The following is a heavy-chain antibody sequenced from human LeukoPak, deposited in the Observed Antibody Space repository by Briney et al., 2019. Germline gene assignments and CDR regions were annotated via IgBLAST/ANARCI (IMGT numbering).Heavy chain of an antibody. CDR1: GFTFSSYA. Sequence: GGSLRLSCAASGFTFSSYAMHGVRQAPGKGLEGVAVISDDGSNKYYADSVKGRFTISRDNSKNTLYLQMNSLRAEDTAVYYCAREGGVVVAFDYWGQGTLVTVSS. V-gene: IGHV3-30-3*01. CDR2: ISDDGSNK. CDR3: AREGGVVVAFDY. D-gene: IGHD2-15*01. J-gene: IGHJ4*02.